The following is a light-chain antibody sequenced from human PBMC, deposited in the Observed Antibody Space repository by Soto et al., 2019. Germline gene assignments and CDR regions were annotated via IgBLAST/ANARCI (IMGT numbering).Light chain of an antibody. Sequence: EIVLTQSPGTLSLSPGERATLSCRASQSFNSIYLAWYQQKPGQAPRLLIYGASSRATGIPDRFSGSGSGTDFTLTISRLEHEDFAVYYCHQYDSWTFGQGTRWIS. CDR2: GAS. V-gene: IGKV3-20*01. J-gene: IGKJ1*01. CDR3: HQYDSWT. CDR1: QSFNSIY.